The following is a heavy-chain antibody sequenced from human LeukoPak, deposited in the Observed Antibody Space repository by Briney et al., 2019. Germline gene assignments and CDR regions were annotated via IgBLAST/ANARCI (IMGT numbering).Heavy chain of an antibody. D-gene: IGHD3-10*01. J-gene: IGHJ4*02. CDR1: GFTFSSYA. CDR2: ISGSGGST. V-gene: IGHV3-23*01. Sequence: GGSLRLSCAASGFTFSSYAMSWVRQAPGKGLEWVSAISGSGGSTYYADSVKGRFTISRDNSKNTLYLQMNSLRAEDTAVYYCAKDLYGSGREGIFDYWGQGTLVTVSS. CDR3: AKDLYGSGREGIFDY.